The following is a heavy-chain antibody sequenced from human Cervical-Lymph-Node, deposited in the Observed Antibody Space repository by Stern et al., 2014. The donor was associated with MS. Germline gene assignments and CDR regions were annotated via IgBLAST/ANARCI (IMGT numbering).Heavy chain of an antibody. Sequence: QVQLVQSGSELKKPGASVKVSCKASGYTFTSYAVNWVRQAPGQGLEWMGWVNTNTGNPTYAQGLTGRFVFSLDTSVSTAYLQISSLKAEDTAVYYCARGAPRPGNYDFWRAYYSPLNWFDPWGQGTLVTVSS. V-gene: IGHV7-4-1*02. CDR3: ARGAPRPGNYDFWRAYYSPLNWFDP. CDR1: GYTFTSYA. CDR2: VNTNTGNP. D-gene: IGHD3-3*01. J-gene: IGHJ5*02.